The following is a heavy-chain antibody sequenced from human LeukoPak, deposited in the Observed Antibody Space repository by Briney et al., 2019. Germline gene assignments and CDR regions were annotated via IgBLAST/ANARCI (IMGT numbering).Heavy chain of an antibody. Sequence: SETLSLTCTVSGGSISSGSYYWSWIRQPAGKGLECIGRIYTSGSTDYNPSLKSRVSISVGTSKNQFSLKLSSVTAADTAVYYCARRFVGYYDSSGYVYFDYWGQGTLVTVSS. J-gene: IGHJ4*02. V-gene: IGHV4-61*02. CDR1: GGSISSGSYY. CDR2: IYTSGST. D-gene: IGHD3-22*01. CDR3: ARRFVGYYDSSGYVYFDY.